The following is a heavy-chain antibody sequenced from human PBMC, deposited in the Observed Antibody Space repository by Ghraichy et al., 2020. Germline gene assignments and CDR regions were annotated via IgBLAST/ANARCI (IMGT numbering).Heavy chain of an antibody. J-gene: IGHJ4*02. CDR2: INHSGST. Sequence: SQTLSLTCAVYGGSFSGYYWSWIRQPPGKGLEWIGEINHSGSTNYNPSLKSRVTISVDTSKNQFSLKLSSVTAADTAVYYCARARRQTGYGDYWGQGTLVTVSS. D-gene: IGHD6-13*01. CDR1: GGSFSGYY. V-gene: IGHV4-34*01. CDR3: ARARRQTGYGDY.